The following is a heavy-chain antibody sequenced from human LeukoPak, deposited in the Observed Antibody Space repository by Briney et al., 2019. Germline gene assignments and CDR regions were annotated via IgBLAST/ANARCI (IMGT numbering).Heavy chain of an antibody. Sequence: PGGSLRLSCAASGFTFSSYAMSWVRQGPGKGLEWVSAISGSGGSTYYADCVKGRFTISRDNSKNTLYLKMNSLRAEDTAVYYCAKGLYGSGTVTCDYWGQGTLVTVSS. CDR3: AKGLYGSGTVTCDY. V-gene: IGHV3-23*01. CDR2: ISGSGGST. D-gene: IGHD3-10*01. CDR1: GFTFSSYA. J-gene: IGHJ4*02.